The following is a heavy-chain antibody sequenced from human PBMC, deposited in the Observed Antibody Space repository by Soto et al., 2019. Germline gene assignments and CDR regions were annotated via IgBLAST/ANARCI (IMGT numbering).Heavy chain of an antibody. CDR3: ATTEASISSYRDYDYYSGLHV. V-gene: IGHV1-69*01. CDR2: LLSYFRRP. J-gene: IGHJ6*02. CDR1: GDTLSRFA. D-gene: IGHD3-10*01. Sequence: QVQLVQSGAEVKKPGSSVNVSCKASGDTLSRFAIAWVRQAPGRGLEWMGGLLSYFRRPDYAPKFQGRITISAEGSSNIAYMQLSRLSSDDSAIYFCATTEASISSYRDYDYYSGLHVWGQGTPVTVSS.